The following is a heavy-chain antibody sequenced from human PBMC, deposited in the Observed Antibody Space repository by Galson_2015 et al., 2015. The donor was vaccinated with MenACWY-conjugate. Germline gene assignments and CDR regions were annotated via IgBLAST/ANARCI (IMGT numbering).Heavy chain of an antibody. CDR3: AQGGNSFAFDI. J-gene: IGHJ3*02. V-gene: IGHV3-30*02. Sequence: SLRLSCAASGFTLSSYGMHWVRQAPGKGLEWVTFIRYDGTYKYYADSVKGRFTISRDNSKNTLYLQMNSLRDEDTAVYYCAQGGNSFAFDIWAQGTKVTVSS. D-gene: IGHD6-13*01. CDR2: IRYDGTYK. CDR1: GFTLSSYG.